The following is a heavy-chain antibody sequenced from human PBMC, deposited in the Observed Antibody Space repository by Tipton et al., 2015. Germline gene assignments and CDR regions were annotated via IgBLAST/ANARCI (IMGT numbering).Heavy chain of an antibody. Sequence: TLSLTCTVSDGSLTSGRNYWSWIRQHPGKGLEWIGYIFYSGSAYYNPSLKSRVTISVDTSKKQFSLRLSSVTAADTAVFFCARVPFDYFDYWGQGILVTVSS. J-gene: IGHJ4*02. CDR2: IFYSGSA. CDR3: ARVPFDYFDY. CDR1: DGSLTSGRNY. V-gene: IGHV4-31*03.